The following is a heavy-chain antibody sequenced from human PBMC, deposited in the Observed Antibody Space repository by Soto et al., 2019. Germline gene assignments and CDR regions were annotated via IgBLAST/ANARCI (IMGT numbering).Heavy chain of an antibody. CDR1: GFSVTTNY. D-gene: IGHD1-26*01. Sequence: EVQLVETGGGLIQPGGSLRLSCLASGFSVTTNYIIWVRQPPGKGLEWVSTTFTGGSTHYADSVKGRFSISRDNSKNTVYLQIHNLRVEDTAVYYCAKKPPSSIQGWAFGMDVWGQGTTVSVSS. V-gene: IGHV3-53*02. CDR3: AKKPPSSIQGWAFGMDV. CDR2: TFTGGST. J-gene: IGHJ6*02.